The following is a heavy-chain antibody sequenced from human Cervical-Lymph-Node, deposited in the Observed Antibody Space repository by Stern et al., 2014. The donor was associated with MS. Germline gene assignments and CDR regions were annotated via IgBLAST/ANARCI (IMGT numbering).Heavy chain of an antibody. CDR3: ATTRWDLFAWYWFDP. D-gene: IGHD1-26*01. CDR2: IHDSGST. Sequence: VQLVQSGPGLVKPSQTLSLTCTVSGGSISSSGYYWSWIRQPADKGLEWIGRIHDSGSTYYNPSLKNRVTISMDTAKNQFSLKLPSVTAADTAVYYCATTRWDLFAWYWFDPWGQGTLVTVSS. V-gene: IGHV4-61*02. J-gene: IGHJ5*02. CDR1: GGSISSSGYY.